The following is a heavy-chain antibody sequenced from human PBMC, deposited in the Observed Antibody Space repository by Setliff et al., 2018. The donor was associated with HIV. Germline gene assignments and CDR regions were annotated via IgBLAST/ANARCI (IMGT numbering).Heavy chain of an antibody. V-gene: IGHV4-34*01. CDR1: GGSFSAYY. Sequence: TLSLTCAVLGGSFSAYYWNWIRQTPGKGLEWIGEINHSGTTNYNPSLNSRVTISVDTSNKRFSLTLRSATAADTALYYCARRERYCSGTTCYRYFQHWGQGTLVTVS. D-gene: IGHD2-2*01. CDR3: ARRERYCSGTTCYRYFQH. CDR2: INHSGTT. J-gene: IGHJ1*01.